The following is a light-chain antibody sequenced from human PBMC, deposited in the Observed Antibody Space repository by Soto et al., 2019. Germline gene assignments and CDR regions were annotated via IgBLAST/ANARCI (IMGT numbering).Light chain of an antibody. CDR3: QQYDNLPLT. CDR2: HAS. Sequence: DIQMTQSPSTLSASVGDRVTITCRASQFISSWLAWYQQKPGKVPKLLIFHASNLETGVPSRFSGSGSGTDFTFTISSLQPEDIATYYCQQYDNLPLTFGGGTKVDIK. V-gene: IGKV1-33*01. J-gene: IGKJ4*01. CDR1: QFISSW.